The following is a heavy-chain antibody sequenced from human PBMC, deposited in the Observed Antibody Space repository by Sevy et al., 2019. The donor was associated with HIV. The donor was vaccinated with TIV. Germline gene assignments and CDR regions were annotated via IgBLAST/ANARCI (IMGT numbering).Heavy chain of an antibody. V-gene: IGHV3-66*01. CDR1: GFTVSGNY. CDR2: IDSGGST. D-gene: IGHD3-22*01. J-gene: IGHJ6*02. CDR3: ARDRYYDASGYYYYYYGMDV. Sequence: GGSLRLSCEASGFTVSGNYMAWVRLAPGKGLEWVSLIDSGGSTYYADSVKGRFTISRDNAKNTLYLQMNPLWPEDTALYFCARDRYYDASGYYYYYYGMDVWGQGTTVTVSS.